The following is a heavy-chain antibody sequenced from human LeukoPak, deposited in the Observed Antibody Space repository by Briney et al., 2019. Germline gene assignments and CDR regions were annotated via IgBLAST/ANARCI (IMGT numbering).Heavy chain of an antibody. CDR1: GYTFTAYY. CDR3: ARSDLYYYVMDI. J-gene: IGHJ6*02. V-gene: IGHV1-2*02. Sequence: ASVKVSCKASGYTFTAYYIHWVRQAPGQGLEWMGWINPNSGGTNFAQQFQGRVTMTRDTSITTAYMELSRLRSDDAAMYYCARSDLYYYVMDIWGQGTPVTVSS. CDR2: INPNSGGT.